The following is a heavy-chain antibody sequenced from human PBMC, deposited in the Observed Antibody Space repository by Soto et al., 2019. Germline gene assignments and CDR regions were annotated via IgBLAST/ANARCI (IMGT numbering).Heavy chain of an antibody. Sequence: GGSLRLSCAASGFTFSSYGMHWVRQAPGKGLEWVAVISYDGSNKYYADSVKGRFTISRDNSKNTLYLQMNSLRAEDTAVYYCAKGIAAAGWNDAFDTWGQGTMVTVSS. CDR1: GFTFSSYG. J-gene: IGHJ3*02. D-gene: IGHD6-13*01. CDR3: AKGIAAAGWNDAFDT. CDR2: ISYDGSNK. V-gene: IGHV3-30*18.